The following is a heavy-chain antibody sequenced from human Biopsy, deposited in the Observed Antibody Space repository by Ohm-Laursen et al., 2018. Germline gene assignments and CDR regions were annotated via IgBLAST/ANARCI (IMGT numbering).Heavy chain of an antibody. D-gene: IGHD3-3*01. Sequence: GTLSLTCSVSGASISAYYWSWIRQPPGKGLEWIGHVYNGGITNYNPSLKSRVTISKDTSKNQFSLQVNSVTAADTAVYYCARTPRDSFWSGSYKRGLWFDPWGQGTLVIVSS. CDR2: VYNGGIT. CDR3: ARTPRDSFWSGSYKRGLWFDP. V-gene: IGHV4-59*01. J-gene: IGHJ5*02. CDR1: GASISAYY.